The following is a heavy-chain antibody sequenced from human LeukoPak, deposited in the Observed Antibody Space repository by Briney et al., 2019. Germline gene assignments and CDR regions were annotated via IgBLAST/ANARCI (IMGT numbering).Heavy chain of an antibody. Sequence: SETLSLTCTVSGGSISSYYWSWIRQSPGKGLEWIGSIYYSGSTNYNPCLKSRVTISLHTSKNQFSLKLSSVTAADTAVYYCARDSEVYSGWYPFDYWGQGTLVTVSS. D-gene: IGHD6-19*01. J-gene: IGHJ4*02. V-gene: IGHV4-59*01. CDR2: IYYSGST. CDR1: GGSISSYY. CDR3: ARDSEVYSGWYPFDY.